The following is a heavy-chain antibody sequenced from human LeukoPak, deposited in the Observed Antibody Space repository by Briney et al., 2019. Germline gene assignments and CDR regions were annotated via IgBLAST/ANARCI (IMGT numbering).Heavy chain of an antibody. CDR3: ARNVLRYFDWLPRQDY. J-gene: IGHJ4*02. D-gene: IGHD3-9*01. CDR1: VYTFTSYV. CDR2: ISAYNGNT. Sequence: AAVKVSCKSSVYTFTSYVIRWVRPAPEQGLEWMGWISAYNGNTNYAQKLQGRVTMTTDTSTSTAYMELRSLRSDDTAVYYCARNVLRYFDWLPRQDYWGQGTLVTVSS. V-gene: IGHV1-18*01.